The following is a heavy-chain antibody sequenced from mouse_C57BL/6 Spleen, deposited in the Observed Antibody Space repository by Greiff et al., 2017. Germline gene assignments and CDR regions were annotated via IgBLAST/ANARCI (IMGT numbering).Heavy chain of an antibody. CDR2: IPYDGSN. D-gene: IGHD1-1*01. J-gene: IGHJ4*01. V-gene: IGHV3-6*01. CDR1: GYSITSGYY. Sequence: EVQLVESGPGLVKPSQSLSLTCSVTGYSITSGYYWNWIRQFPGNKLECMGYIPYDGSNNYNPSLKKRIAITRVTSKNQVFLKLNSGTTEDTAADYCARGDYEDKARDDWGQGTTVTVSS. CDR3: ARGDYEDKARDD.